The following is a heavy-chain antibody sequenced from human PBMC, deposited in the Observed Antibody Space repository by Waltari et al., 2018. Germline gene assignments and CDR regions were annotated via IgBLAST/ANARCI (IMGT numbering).Heavy chain of an antibody. V-gene: IGHV1-69*01. J-gene: IGHJ5*02. CDR2: IIPIFGTA. CDR3: ARGGGHSKEIGPNWFDP. Sequence: QVQLVQSGAVVKKPGSSVKVSCKASGGTFSSYAISWVRQAPGQGLEWMGGIIPIFGTANYAQKFKGRVKITADESTSTAYMELSSLRAEDTAVYYCARGGGHSKEIGPNWFDPWGQGTLVTVSS. CDR1: GGTFSSYA. D-gene: IGHD3-16*01.